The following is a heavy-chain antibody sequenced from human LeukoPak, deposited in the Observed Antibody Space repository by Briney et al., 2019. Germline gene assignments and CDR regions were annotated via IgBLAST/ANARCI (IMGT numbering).Heavy chain of an antibody. V-gene: IGHV3-33*06. Sequence: GGSLRLSCAASGFIFKTYAMHWVRQAPGKGLEWVTMIWYDGSNKYYGDSVKGRFTISRDNSKNTVYLQMNSLRVEGTAVYYCAKPPMIFYYYYGMDVWGQGTTVTVSS. CDR1: GFIFKTYA. D-gene: IGHD3-22*01. J-gene: IGHJ6*02. CDR3: AKPPMIFYYYYGMDV. CDR2: IWYDGSNK.